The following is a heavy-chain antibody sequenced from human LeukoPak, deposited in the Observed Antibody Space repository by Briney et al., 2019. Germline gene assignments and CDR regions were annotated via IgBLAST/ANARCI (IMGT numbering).Heavy chain of an antibody. Sequence: SETLSLTCTVSGGSFSSHYWSWIGQPPGKGLEWIGYISYIGCTNYNPALESRVTISVDTSKNQFSLKLSSVTAADAAVYFCAGDPTTVTKGLEIWGQGTMVTVSS. CDR1: GGSFSSHY. CDR2: ISYIGCT. CDR3: AGDPTTVTKGLEI. V-gene: IGHV4-59*11. D-gene: IGHD4-17*01. J-gene: IGHJ3*02.